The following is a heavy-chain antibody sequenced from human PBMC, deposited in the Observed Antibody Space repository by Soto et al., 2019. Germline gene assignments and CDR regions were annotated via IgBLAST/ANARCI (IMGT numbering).Heavy chain of an antibody. CDR2: IKQDGSEK. CDR1: GFTFSSYW. Sequence: GGSLRLSCAASGFTFSSYWMSWVRQAPGKGLEWVANIKQDGSEKYYVDSVKGRFTISRDNAKNSLYLQMNSLRAEDTAVYYCARDYGDYEAGSVSWGQGTLVTVSS. V-gene: IGHV3-7*01. CDR3: ARDYGDYEAGSVS. J-gene: IGHJ4*02. D-gene: IGHD4-17*01.